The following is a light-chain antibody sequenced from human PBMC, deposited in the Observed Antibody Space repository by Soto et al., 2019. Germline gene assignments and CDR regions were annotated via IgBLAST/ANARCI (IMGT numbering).Light chain of an antibody. CDR2: EVS. CDR3: SSSTNTSTLYV. Sequence: QSALTQPASVSGSPGQSITISCTGTSSDVGGYNLVSWYQQHPGKAPKLMISEVSGRPSGVSHRFSGSKSGNTASLTVSGLQAEDEADYYCSSSTNTSTLYVFGSGTKLTVL. V-gene: IGLV2-14*01. J-gene: IGLJ1*01. CDR1: SSDVGGYNL.